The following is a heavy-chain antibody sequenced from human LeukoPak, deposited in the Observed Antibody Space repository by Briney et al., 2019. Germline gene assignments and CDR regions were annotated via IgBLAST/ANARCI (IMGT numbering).Heavy chain of an antibody. V-gene: IGHV3-53*01. D-gene: IGHD7-27*01. CDR2: IYSGGST. J-gene: IGHJ4*02. CDR3: ARGSLAGPLTRYIDY. Sequence: GGSLRLSCAASGFTVSSSYMSWVRQAPGKGLEWVSVIYSGGSTYYAVSVKGRFTVSRDNSKNTLYLQMNSLRAEDTAVYYCARGSLAGPLTRYIDYWGQGTLVTVSS. CDR1: GFTVSSSY.